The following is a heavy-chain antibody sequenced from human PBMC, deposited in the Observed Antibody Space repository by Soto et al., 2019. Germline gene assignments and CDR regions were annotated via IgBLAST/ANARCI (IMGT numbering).Heavy chain of an antibody. V-gene: IGHV3-23*01. Sequence: EVQLLESGGGFVQPGESLRFSCAASGFTFSLSAMSWVRQAPGRGLDWVSSLSGGGSTTDYADSVKGRFTISRDNSKNTVHLQMNNLRAEDTAVYYCAKGPEYDILTGCDYWGQGALVTVSS. CDR2: LSGGGSTT. J-gene: IGHJ4*02. CDR3: AKGPEYDILTGCDY. CDR1: GFTFSLSA. D-gene: IGHD3-9*01.